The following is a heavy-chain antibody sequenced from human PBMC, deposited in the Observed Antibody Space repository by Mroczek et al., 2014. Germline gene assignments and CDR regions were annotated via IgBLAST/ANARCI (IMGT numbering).Heavy chain of an antibody. CDR1: GGSISSYY. CDR3: ARLNIAVAGTKMYYYYYGMDV. CDR2: IYYSGST. J-gene: IGHJ6*02. V-gene: IGHV4-59*01. Sequence: QVQLQQWGPGLVKPSETLSLTCTVSGGSISSYYWSWIRQPPGKGLEWIGYIYYSGSTNYNPSLKSRVTISVDTSKNQFSLKLSSVTAADTAVYYCARLNIAVAGTKMYYYYYGMDVWGQGTTVTVSS. D-gene: IGHD6-19*01.